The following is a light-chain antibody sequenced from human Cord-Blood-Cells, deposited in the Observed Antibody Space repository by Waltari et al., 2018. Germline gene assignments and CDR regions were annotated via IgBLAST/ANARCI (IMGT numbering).Light chain of an antibody. CDR3: QQYGSSPT. J-gene: IGKJ1*01. V-gene: IGKV3-20*01. Sequence: IVLTQSPGTLSLSPEERATLSCRDSQSVSSSYLAWYQQKPGQAPRLLIYGASSRATGIPDRFSGSGSGTDFTLTISRLEPEDFAVYYCQQYGSSPTFGQGTKVEIK. CDR1: QSVSSSY. CDR2: GAS.